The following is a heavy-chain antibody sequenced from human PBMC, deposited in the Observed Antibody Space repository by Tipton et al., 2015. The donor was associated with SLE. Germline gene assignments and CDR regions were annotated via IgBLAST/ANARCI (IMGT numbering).Heavy chain of an antibody. D-gene: IGHD3-22*01. J-gene: IGHJ4*02. CDR1: GYTFSTYD. V-gene: IGHV1-18*01. CDR2: ISTYNGNT. CDR3: ARAGTMIARGYFDY. Sequence: QSGPEVKKPGASVKVSCKASGYTFSTYDISWVRQAPGQGLEWMGWISTYNGNTNYAQKLQGRVTMTTDTSTSTAYMELRSLRSDDTAVYYCARAGTMIARGYFDYWGQGTLVSVSS.